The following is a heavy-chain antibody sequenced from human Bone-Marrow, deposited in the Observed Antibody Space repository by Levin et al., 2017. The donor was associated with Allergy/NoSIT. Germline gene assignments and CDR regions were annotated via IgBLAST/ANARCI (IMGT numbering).Heavy chain of an antibody. V-gene: IGHV4-59*08. CDR3: ARHASGWMGELDY. J-gene: IGHJ4*02. CDR1: GGSISPYY. D-gene: IGHD6-19*01. CDR2: IYYTGTP. Sequence: SETLSLTCSVSGGSISPYYWSWIRQPPGKGLEWIGYIYYTGTPSDNPSLRTRTTTSVDTSKNQISLRLTSVTAADTAVYYCARHASGWMGELDYWGQGILVTVSS.